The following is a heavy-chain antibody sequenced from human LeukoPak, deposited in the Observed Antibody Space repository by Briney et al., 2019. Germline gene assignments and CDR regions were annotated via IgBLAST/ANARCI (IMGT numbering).Heavy chain of an antibody. CDR1: GASISSYY. CDR2: IYYSGST. V-gene: IGHV4-59*01. Sequence: SETLSLTCTVSGASISSYYWSWIRQPSGKGLEWIGYIYYSGSTNYNPSLKSRVTISVDTSKNQFSLKLNSVTAADTAVYYCAREKINNWFDPWGQGTLVTVSS. CDR3: AREKINNWFDP. J-gene: IGHJ5*02.